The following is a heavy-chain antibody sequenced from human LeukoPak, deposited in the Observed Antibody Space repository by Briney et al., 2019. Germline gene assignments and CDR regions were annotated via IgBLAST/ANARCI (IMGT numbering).Heavy chain of an antibody. CDR2: ISSSGSTI. V-gene: IGHV3-11*04. Sequence: GGSLRLFCAASGFTFSDYYMSWIRQAPGKGLEWVSDISSSGSTIYYADSVKGRFTISRDNAKNSLYLQMNSLRAEDTAVYYCARDLGPYYFDYWGQGTLVTVSS. J-gene: IGHJ4*02. CDR3: ARDLGPYYFDY. CDR1: GFTFSDYY. D-gene: IGHD3-16*01.